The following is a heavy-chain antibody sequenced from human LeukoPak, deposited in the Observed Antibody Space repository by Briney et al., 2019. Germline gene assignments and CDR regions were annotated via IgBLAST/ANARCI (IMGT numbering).Heavy chain of an antibody. Sequence: PSETLSLPCTVSGGSISSYYWSWIRQPPGKGLEWIGYIYYSGSTNYNPSLKSRVTISVDTSKNQFSLKLSSVTAADTAVYYCASTLLWFGESHFNWFDPWGQGTLVTVSS. D-gene: IGHD3-10*01. CDR3: ASTLLWFGESHFNWFDP. CDR2: IYYSGST. J-gene: IGHJ5*02. V-gene: IGHV4-59*01. CDR1: GGSISSYY.